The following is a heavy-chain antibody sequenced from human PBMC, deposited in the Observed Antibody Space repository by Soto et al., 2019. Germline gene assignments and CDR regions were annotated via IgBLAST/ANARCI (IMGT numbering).Heavy chain of an antibody. CDR2: ISAYNGNT. Sequence: GASVKVSCKASGYTFTGYYMHWVRQAPGQGLEWMGWISAYNGNTNYAQKLQGRVTMTTDTSTSTAYMELRSLRSDDTAVYYCARDSAYDFWSGYTYWYFDLWGRGTLVTVSS. CDR3: ARDSAYDFWSGYTYWYFDL. D-gene: IGHD3-3*01. J-gene: IGHJ2*01. V-gene: IGHV1-18*04. CDR1: GYTFTGYY.